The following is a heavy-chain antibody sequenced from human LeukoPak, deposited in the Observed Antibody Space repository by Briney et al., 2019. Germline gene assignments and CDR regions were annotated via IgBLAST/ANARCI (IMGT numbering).Heavy chain of an antibody. D-gene: IGHD1-26*01. CDR3: ARVVGALMRYYYYYYMDV. V-gene: IGHV1-18*01. Sequence: ASVKVSCKASGYTFTSYGISWVRQAPGQGLEWMGWISAYNGNTNYAQKLQGRVTMTRDTSISTAYMELSRLRSDDTAVYYCARVVGALMRYYYYYYMDVWGKGTTVTVSS. CDR1: GYTFTSYG. J-gene: IGHJ6*03. CDR2: ISAYNGNT.